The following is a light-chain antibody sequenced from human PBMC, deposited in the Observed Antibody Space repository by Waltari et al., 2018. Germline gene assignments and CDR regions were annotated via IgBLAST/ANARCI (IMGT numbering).Light chain of an antibody. CDR2: YYS. CDR3: QVWDDVTDSGV. J-gene: IGLJ3*02. V-gene: IGLV3-21*04. Sequence: YVLTQPPSVSVDPGTTARLTWGGDNIGSKSVNWYTQKPGQAPVWVMFYYSDRPSEIPERFSGSNSGNTATLTISWVEAGDEADYHCQVWDDVTDSGVFGGGTKLTVL. CDR1: NIGSKS.